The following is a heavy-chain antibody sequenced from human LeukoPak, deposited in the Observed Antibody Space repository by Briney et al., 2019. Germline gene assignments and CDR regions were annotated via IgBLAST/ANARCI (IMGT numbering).Heavy chain of an antibody. J-gene: IGHJ4*02. V-gene: IGHV3-23*01. CDR1: GFTFSAYW. Sequence: GGSLSLSCAASGFTFSAYWMTWVRQAPGKGLEWVSVISGSGASTYYADSVKGRFTISRDNSKNTLYLQMNSLRAEDTAVYYCAKDPGDYWGQGTLVTVSS. CDR3: AKDPGDY. CDR2: ISGSGAST.